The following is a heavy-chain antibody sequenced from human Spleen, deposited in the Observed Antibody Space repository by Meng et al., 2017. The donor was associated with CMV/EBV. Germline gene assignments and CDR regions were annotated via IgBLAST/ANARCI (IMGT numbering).Heavy chain of an antibody. V-gene: IGHV3-23*03. CDR1: GFTFSSYW. J-gene: IGHJ6*02. Sequence: GGSLRLSCAASGFTFSSYWMSWVRQAPGKGLEWVSAIYSGNTNRYYADSVKGRFSISRDDSKNTLYLQMNSLGAEDTAVYYCAKHRSGGMDVWGQGTTVTVS. CDR3: AKHRSGGMDV. CDR2: IYSGNTNR.